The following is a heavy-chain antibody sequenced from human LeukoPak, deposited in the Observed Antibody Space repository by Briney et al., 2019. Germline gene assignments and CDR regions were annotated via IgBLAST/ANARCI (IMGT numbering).Heavy chain of an antibody. CDR1: GFXVSSNY. D-gene: IGHD2-15*01. CDR3: ARAFGCSVGSCCFDY. Sequence: GGSLRLSCAASGFXVSSNYISWVRQAPGKGLEWVSVIYGGGTTYYADSVKGRFTISRDNSKNTLYLQMNSLRAEDTAVYYCARAFGCSVGSCCFDYWGQGTLVTVSS. V-gene: IGHV3-66*01. CDR2: IYGGGTT. J-gene: IGHJ4*02.